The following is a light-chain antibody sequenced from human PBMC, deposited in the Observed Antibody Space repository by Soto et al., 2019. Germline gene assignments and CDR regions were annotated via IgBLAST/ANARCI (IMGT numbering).Light chain of an antibody. CDR3: TSYTTSRIWV. CDR1: SGDVGHYNY. V-gene: IGLV2-14*01. Sequence: QSALTQPASVSGSPGQSITISCTGSSGDVGHYNYVSWYQQHPGKAPKLMIYEVSNRPSGVSNRFSGSKSGNTASLIISGLQAEDEADYYCTSYTTSRIWVFGGGTKLTFL. CDR2: EVS. J-gene: IGLJ3*02.